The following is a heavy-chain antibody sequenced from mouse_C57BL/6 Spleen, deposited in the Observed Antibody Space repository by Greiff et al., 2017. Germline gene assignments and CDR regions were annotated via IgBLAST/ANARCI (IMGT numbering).Heavy chain of an antibody. Sequence: VQLQQPGAELVKPGASVKMSCKASGYTFTSYWITWVKQRPGQGLEWIGDIYPGSGSTNYNEKFKSKATLTVDTSSSTAYMQLSSLTSEDSAVYYCAGSPPDGSSYVGFAGWGQGTLVTVSA. CDR1: GYTFTSYW. CDR3: AGSPPDGSSYVGFAG. J-gene: IGHJ3*01. CDR2: IYPGSGST. D-gene: IGHD1-1*01. V-gene: IGHV1-55*01.